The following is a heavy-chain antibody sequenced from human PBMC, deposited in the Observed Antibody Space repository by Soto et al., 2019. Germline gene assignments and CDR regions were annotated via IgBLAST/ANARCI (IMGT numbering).Heavy chain of an antibody. CDR3: ARESLRDPSSSWTLFDY. CDR1: GGSISSYY. Sequence: PSETLSLTCTVSGGSISSYYWSWIRQPPGKGLEWIGYIYYSGSTNYNPSLKSRVTISVDTSKNQFSLKLSSVTAADTAVYYCARESLRDPSSSWTLFDYWGQGTLVTVSS. V-gene: IGHV4-59*01. D-gene: IGHD6-13*01. CDR2: IYYSGST. J-gene: IGHJ4*02.